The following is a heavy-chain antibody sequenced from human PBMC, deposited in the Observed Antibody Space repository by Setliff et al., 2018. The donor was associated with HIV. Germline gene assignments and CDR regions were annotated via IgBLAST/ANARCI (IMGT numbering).Heavy chain of an antibody. J-gene: IGHJ6*03. D-gene: IGHD3-10*01. CDR2: INAGNGNT. CDR1: GYTFTSYA. CDR3: AREGKFRYYYYMDV. Sequence: ASVKVSCKASGYTFTSYAMHWVRQAPGQRLEWMGWINAGNGNTKYSQKFQGRVTITRDTSANTAYMELSSLRSEDTAVYYCAREGKFRYYYYMDVWGKGTTVTVSS. V-gene: IGHV1-3*01.